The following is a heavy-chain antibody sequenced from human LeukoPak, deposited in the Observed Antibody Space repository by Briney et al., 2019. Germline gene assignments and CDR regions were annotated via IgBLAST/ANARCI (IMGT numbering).Heavy chain of an antibody. V-gene: IGHV3-23*01. CDR3: ARRRDGGYYSEYWFDP. CDR1: EFTFSNYA. Sequence: GGSLRLSCAASEFTFSNYAMSWVRQAPGKGLEWVSSINGNGGRTYYGDSVKGRFTISRDNLKNTLYLQMNSLRADDTAVYYCARRRDGGYYSEYWFDPWGQGTLVTVSS. CDR2: INGNGGRT. J-gene: IGHJ5*02. D-gene: IGHD3-22*01.